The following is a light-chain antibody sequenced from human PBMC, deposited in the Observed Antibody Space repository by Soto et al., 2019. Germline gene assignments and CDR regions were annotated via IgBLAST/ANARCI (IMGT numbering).Light chain of an antibody. CDR2: KAS. CDR3: HQYNSYSLT. Sequence: DIQMTQSPSTLSASVGDRVTITCRASQSISSWLAWYQQKPGKAPKLLSYKASSLESGVPSRFSGSGSGTEFTLTISSLQPDDFATYHCHQYNSYSLTFGQGTKVEIK. CDR1: QSISSW. J-gene: IGKJ1*01. V-gene: IGKV1-5*03.